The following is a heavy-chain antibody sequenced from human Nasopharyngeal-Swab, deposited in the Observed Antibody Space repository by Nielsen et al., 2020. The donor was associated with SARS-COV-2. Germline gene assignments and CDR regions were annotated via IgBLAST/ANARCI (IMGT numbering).Heavy chain of an antibody. CDR3: TAVDPDFSGIYGDFDY. Sequence: GESLKISCAASGFTFSSYSMNWVRQAPGKGLEWVGRIKRKVDGGATDYAAHVRGRFTISRDDSKNTLSLQMNSLKTEDTAVYFCTAVDPDFSGIYGDFDYWGPGTLVTVSS. D-gene: IGHD6-19*01. CDR2: IKRKVDGGAT. CDR1: GFTFSSYS. V-gene: IGHV3-15*01. J-gene: IGHJ4*02.